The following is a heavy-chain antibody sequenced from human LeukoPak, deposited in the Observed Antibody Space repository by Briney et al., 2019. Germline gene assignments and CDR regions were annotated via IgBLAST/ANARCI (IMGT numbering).Heavy chain of an antibody. CDR3: ARVPATYYYDSSGNNFDY. CDR1: GFTFSSYA. Sequence: GRSLRLSCAASGFTFSSYAMHWVRQAPGKGLEWVAVISYDGSNKYYADSVKGRFTISRDNSKNTLYLQMNSLRAEDTAVYYCARVPATYYYDSSGNNFDYWGQGTLVTVSS. V-gene: IGHV3-30-3*01. J-gene: IGHJ4*02. CDR2: ISYDGSNK. D-gene: IGHD3-22*01.